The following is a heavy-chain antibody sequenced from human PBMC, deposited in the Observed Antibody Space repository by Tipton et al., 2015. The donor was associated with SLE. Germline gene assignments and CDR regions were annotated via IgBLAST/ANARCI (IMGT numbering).Heavy chain of an antibody. V-gene: IGHV4-34*01. Sequence: TLSLTCAVYGGSFSGYYWTWIRQPPGKGLEWIGEINHSGSTNYNPSLKSRVTISVDTSKNQFSLKLDSLTAADTAVYYCAGDEGYYGSGRYQGWFDPWGQGTLVTVSS. CDR3: AGDEGYYGSGRYQGWFDP. D-gene: IGHD3-10*01. CDR2: INHSGST. CDR1: GGSFSGYY. J-gene: IGHJ5*02.